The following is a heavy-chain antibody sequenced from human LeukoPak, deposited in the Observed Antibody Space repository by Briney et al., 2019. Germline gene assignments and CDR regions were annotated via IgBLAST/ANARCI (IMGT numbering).Heavy chain of an antibody. CDR1: GFTFSGNH. D-gene: IGHD5-24*01. CDR3: VRDPRDGYGHFDY. V-gene: IGHV3-66*02. CDR2: IYSDGDT. Sequence: PGGSLRLSCVVSGFTFSGNHMNWVRQAPGKGLEWVSVIYSDGDTYYADSVKGRFTIYRDNSKNTLYLQMNSLKPEDTAVYYCVRDPRDGYGHFDYWGQGTLVTVSS. J-gene: IGHJ4*02.